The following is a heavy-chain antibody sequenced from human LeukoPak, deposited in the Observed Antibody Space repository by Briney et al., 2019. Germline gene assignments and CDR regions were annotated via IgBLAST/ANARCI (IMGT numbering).Heavy chain of an antibody. CDR3: ARWAKGSGPDY. J-gene: IGHJ4*02. CDR1: GFTFSSYE. V-gene: IGHV3-48*03. CDR2: ISSSGNTI. Sequence: PGGSLRLSCADSGFTFSSYEMQWVRQAPGKGLEWVSYISSSGNTIYYADSVKGRFTVSRDNAKNSLYLQMNSLRAEDTAVYYCARWAKGSGPDYWGQGTLVAVSS. D-gene: IGHD2-15*01.